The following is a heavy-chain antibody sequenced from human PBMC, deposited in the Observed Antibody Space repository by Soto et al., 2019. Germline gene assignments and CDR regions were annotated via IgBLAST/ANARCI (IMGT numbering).Heavy chain of an antibody. CDR2: FHYSGRT. Sequence: PSETLSLTCSVSGGSISSGPYSWGWIRQPPGKGLEWIGTFHYSGRTYYSPSLESRVTISVDTSKNQFSLKVSSVTAADTAVFYCARHQFSGNFRGTFDYWGQGTLVTVSS. V-gene: IGHV4-39*01. D-gene: IGHD2-21*02. J-gene: IGHJ4*02. CDR3: ARHQFSGNFRGTFDY. CDR1: GGSISSGPYS.